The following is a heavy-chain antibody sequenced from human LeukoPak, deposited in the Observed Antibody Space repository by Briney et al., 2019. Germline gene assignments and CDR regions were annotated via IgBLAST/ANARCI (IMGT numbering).Heavy chain of an antibody. CDR2: SNHIGRT. V-gene: IGHV4-34*01. J-gene: IGHJ6*03. CDR1: GVSFSVYD. CDR3: ARSLDVYDSSGYPEVYYYYYYMDV. Sequence: PSQTLSLTCAVYGVSFSVYDWSGIRQPPGKGLEWSGESNHIGRTDYNPSLKSRVTISVDTSKNQFSLKLSSVTAADTAVYYCARSLDVYDSSGYPEVYYYYYYMDVWGKGTTVTVSS. D-gene: IGHD3-22*01.